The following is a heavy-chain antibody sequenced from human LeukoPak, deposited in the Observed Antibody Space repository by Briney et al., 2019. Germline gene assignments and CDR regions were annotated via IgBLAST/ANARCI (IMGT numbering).Heavy chain of an antibody. D-gene: IGHD3-10*01. CDR2: IDHSGST. Sequence: SETLSLTCAVSGGSFSGYYWNWIRQPPGKGLEWIGEIDHSGSTNYNPSLKSRVTISVDTSKNQFSLKLSSVTAADTAVYYCARWVYGSGSSFDYWGQGTLVTVSS. J-gene: IGHJ4*02. CDR1: GGSFSGYY. CDR3: ARWVYGSGSSFDY. V-gene: IGHV4-34*01.